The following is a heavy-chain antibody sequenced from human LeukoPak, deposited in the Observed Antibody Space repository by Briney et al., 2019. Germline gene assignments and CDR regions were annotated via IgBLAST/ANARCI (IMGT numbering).Heavy chain of an antibody. CDR2: IYYSWNT. V-gene: IGHV4-39*01. J-gene: IGHJ3*02. CDR3: ARLPRYCGGGTCRDTFDI. CDR1: GGSLSSRSYY. D-gene: IGHD2-15*01. Sequence: SETLSLTRTVSGGSLSSRSYYWGWLRQPAGKGVEWIGRIYYSWNTYYNPTLKSRVTISVDTSKSQFSLKLSSVTAADTAMYYCARLPRYCGGGTCRDTFDIWGQGTMVTVSS.